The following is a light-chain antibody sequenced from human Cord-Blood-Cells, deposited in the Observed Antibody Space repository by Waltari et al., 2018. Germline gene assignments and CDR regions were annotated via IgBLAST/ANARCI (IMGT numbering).Light chain of an antibody. V-gene: IGKV1-8*01. CDR2: AAS. J-gene: IGKJ4*01. CDR3: QQYYSYPLT. Sequence: ATRITQSPSPFPPSTGNKVTTTCRASQGISVYLAWYQQKPGKAPKLLIYAASTLQSGVPSRFSGSGSGTDFTLTISCLQSEDFATYYCQQYYSYPLTFGGGTKVEIK. CDR1: QGISVY.